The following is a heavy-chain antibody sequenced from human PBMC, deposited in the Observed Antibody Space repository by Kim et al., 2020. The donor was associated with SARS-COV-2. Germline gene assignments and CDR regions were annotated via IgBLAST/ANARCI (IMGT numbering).Heavy chain of an antibody. CDR1: GFTFSSYS. CDR3: ARGVGPDGYKLPDY. D-gene: IGHD5-12*01. CDR2: INSGRTYI. J-gene: IGHJ4*02. V-gene: IGHV3-21*01. Sequence: GGSLRLSCAASGFTFSSYSMNWVRQAPGKGLEWVSFINSGRTYIYYADSVKGRFTISRDNTKNSLYLQMNSLRAEDTAVYYCARGVGPDGYKLPDYWGQGTLVTVSS.